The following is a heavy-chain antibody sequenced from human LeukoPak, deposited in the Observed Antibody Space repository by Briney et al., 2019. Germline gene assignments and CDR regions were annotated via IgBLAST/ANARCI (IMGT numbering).Heavy chain of an antibody. D-gene: IGHD6-19*01. CDR2: INPNSGGT. J-gene: IGHJ4*02. Sequence: ASVKVSCKASGYTFTGYYMHWVRQAPGQGLEWMGLINPNSGGTNYAQKFQGRVTMTRDTSISTAYMELSRLRSDDTAVYYCARDTIAVAGDLDYWGQGTLVTVSS. CDR3: ARDTIAVAGDLDY. CDR1: GYTFTGYY. V-gene: IGHV1-2*02.